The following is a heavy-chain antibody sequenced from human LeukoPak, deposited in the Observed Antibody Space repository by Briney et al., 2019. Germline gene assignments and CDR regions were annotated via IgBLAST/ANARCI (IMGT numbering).Heavy chain of an antibody. CDR1: GVTFYDYA. D-gene: IGHD6-13*01. V-gene: IGHV3-43*02. CDR3: AKGGRFLGMYSSSWYGDYYYYGMDV. CDR2: ISGDGGST. J-gene: IGHJ6*02. Sequence: GGSLRLSCAASGVTFYDYAMHRVRHAPGKGLEWVSLISGDGGSTYYADSVKGGFTISRDNSKNSLYLKMNSVRTEDTALYYCAKGGRFLGMYSSSWYGDYYYYGMDVWGQGTTVTVSS.